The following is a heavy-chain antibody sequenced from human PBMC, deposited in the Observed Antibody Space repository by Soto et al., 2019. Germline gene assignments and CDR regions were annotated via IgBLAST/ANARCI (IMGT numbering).Heavy chain of an antibody. D-gene: IGHD6-13*01. Sequence: XGSLRLSCAASGFTFRSFTMNWVRQAPGKGLEWVSTISSNSAYIYYTDALRGRFTISRDNAKNSLHLQMNSLRAEDTAVYYCTRDASRDSSARGWFDPWGPGTLVTV. CDR2: ISSNSAYI. V-gene: IGHV3-21*01. CDR1: GFTFRSFT. CDR3: TRDASRDSSARGWFDP. J-gene: IGHJ5*02.